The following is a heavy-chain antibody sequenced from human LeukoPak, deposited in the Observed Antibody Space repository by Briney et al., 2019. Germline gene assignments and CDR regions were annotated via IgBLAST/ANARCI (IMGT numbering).Heavy chain of an antibody. CDR2: INSDGSST. Sequence: GGSLRLSCAASGFTFSSYWMHWVRQAPGKGLVWVSRINSDGSSTSYADSVKGRFTISRDNAKNTLYLKMNSLRAEDTAVYYCARWAPLAYYEGFDPWGQGTLVTVSS. CDR3: ARWAPLAYYEGFDP. CDR1: GFTFSSYW. V-gene: IGHV3-74*01. D-gene: IGHD3-22*01. J-gene: IGHJ5*02.